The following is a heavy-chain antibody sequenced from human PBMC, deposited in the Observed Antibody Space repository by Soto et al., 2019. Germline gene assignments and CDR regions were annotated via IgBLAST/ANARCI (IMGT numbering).Heavy chain of an antibody. V-gene: IGHV3-30-3*01. CDR3: ARDSEQQLVPGYFQH. J-gene: IGHJ1*01. Sequence: QVQLVESGGGVVQPGRSLRLSCAASGFTFSSYAMHWVRQAPGKGLEWVAVISSDGSNKYYADSVKGRFTISRDNSKNTRYLQMNSLRAKDTAVYYCARDSEQQLVPGYFQHWGQGTLVTVSS. D-gene: IGHD6-13*01. CDR2: ISSDGSNK. CDR1: GFTFSSYA.